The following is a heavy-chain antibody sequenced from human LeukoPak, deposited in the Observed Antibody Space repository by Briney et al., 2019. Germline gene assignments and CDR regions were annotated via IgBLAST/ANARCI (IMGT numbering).Heavy chain of an antibody. D-gene: IGHD4-17*01. CDR2: ISSSSSTI. Sequence: GGSLRLSCAASGFTFSSYSMNWVRQAPGKGLEWVSYISSSSSTIYYADSVKGRFTISRDNAKNSLYLQMNSLRAEDTAVYYCARDARSPYGDYDYWGQGTLVTVSS. V-gene: IGHV3-48*01. CDR3: ARDARSPYGDYDY. J-gene: IGHJ4*02. CDR1: GFTFSSYS.